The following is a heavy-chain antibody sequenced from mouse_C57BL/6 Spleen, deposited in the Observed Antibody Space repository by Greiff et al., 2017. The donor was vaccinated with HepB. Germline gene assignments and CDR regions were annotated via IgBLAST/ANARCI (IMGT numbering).Heavy chain of an antibody. J-gene: IGHJ2*01. D-gene: IGHD1-1*01. CDR1: GFTFSDYY. CDR3: ARHSGTGDYFDY. V-gene: IGHV5-12*01. Sequence: EVQGVESGGGLVQPGGSLKLSCAASGFTFSDYYMYWVRQTPEKRLEWVAYICNGGGSTYYPDTVKGRFTISRDNAKNTLYLQMSRLKSEDTAMYYCARHSGTGDYFDYWGQGTTLTVSS. CDR2: ICNGGGST.